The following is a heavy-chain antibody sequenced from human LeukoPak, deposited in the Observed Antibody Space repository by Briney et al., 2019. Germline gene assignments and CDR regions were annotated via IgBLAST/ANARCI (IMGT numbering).Heavy chain of an antibody. CDR1: GGTLSSYA. J-gene: IGHJ4*02. Sequence: GASVKVSCKASGGTLSSYAINWVRQAPGQGLEWMGRIIPILDTPNYAQKFQGRVTITADKSTSTAYMELSSLRSEDTAVYYCARDLTSYYYDNNGAFDFWGQGTLVTVSS. CDR2: IIPILDTP. V-gene: IGHV1-69*04. D-gene: IGHD3-22*01. CDR3: ARDLTSYYYDNNGAFDF.